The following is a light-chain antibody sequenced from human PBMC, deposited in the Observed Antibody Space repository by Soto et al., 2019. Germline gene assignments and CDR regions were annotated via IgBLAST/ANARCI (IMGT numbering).Light chain of an antibody. CDR3: QHYNNWPPWT. CDR2: DAS. Sequence: EIVLTQSPATLSLSPGERATLSCRASQSVRTYLAWYQQKPGQAPRLLIYDASIRATGIPARFSGSGSGTEFTLTISSLQSEDFAVYYCQHYNNWPPWTFGQGTKVDI. V-gene: IGKV3-15*01. CDR1: QSVRTY. J-gene: IGKJ1*01.